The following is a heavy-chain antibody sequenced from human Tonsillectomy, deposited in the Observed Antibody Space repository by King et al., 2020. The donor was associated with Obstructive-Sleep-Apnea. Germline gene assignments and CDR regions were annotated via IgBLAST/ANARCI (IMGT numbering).Heavy chain of an antibody. V-gene: IGHV4-31*03. D-gene: IGHD3-10*01. Sequence: VQLQESGPGLVKPSQTLSLTCTVSGGSFSSGGYYWSWIRQHPGKGLEWIGYIYYSGSTYYNPSLKSRVTISVDTSKNQFSLKLSSVTAADTAVYYCARDYYGSGSYYNRRQTYGMDVWGQGTTVTVSS. J-gene: IGHJ6*02. CDR3: ARDYYGSGSYYNRRQTYGMDV. CDR2: IYYSGST. CDR1: GGSFSSGGYY.